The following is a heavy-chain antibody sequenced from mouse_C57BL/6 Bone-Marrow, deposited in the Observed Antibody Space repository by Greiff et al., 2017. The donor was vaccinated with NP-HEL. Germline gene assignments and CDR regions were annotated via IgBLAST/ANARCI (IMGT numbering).Heavy chain of an antibody. CDR1: GYTFTDYY. Sequence: EVQLQQSGPVLVKPGASVKMSCKASGYTFTDYYMNWVKQSHGKSLEWIGVINPYNGGTSYNQKFKGKATLTVDKSSSTAYMELNSLTSEDSAVNYCAHGSSYGDYAMDYWGQGTSVTVSS. CDR3: AHGSSYGDYAMDY. CDR2: INPYNGGT. D-gene: IGHD1-1*01. V-gene: IGHV1-19*01. J-gene: IGHJ4*01.